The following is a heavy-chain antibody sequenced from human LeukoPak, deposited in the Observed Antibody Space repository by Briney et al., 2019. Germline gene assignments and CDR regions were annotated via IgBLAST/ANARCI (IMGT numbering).Heavy chain of an antibody. D-gene: IGHD3-10*01. J-gene: IGHJ4*02. V-gene: IGHV3-9*01. CDR1: GFTFDDYS. CDR2: ISWNSGNI. CDR3: AKDSSERGYFGSGSSFDY. Sequence: GRSLRLFCASSGFTFDDYSMHLVRQVPGKGLGWVSGISWNSGNIDDADSVKGRFTISRDNAKNSLYLQMNSLSSEDTASNYCAKDSSERGYFGSGSSFDYWGQGTLVTVSS.